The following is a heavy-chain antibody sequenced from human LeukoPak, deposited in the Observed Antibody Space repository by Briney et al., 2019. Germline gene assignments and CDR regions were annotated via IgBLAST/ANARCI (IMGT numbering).Heavy chain of an antibody. J-gene: IGHJ5*02. D-gene: IGHD7-27*01. CDR1: GFTVSSNY. CDR3: TRNWGSDNWFNP. CDR2: IYSGGST. Sequence: GGSLRLSCAASGFTVSSNYMTWVRQAPGKGLEWVSVIYSGGSTYYADSVKGRFTISSDNSKNTLYLQMNSLRAEDTAVYYCTRNWGSDNWFNPWGQGPLVTVSS. V-gene: IGHV3-53*01.